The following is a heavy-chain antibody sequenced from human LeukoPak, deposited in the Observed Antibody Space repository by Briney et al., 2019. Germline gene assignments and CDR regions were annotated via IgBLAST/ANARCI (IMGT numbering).Heavy chain of an antibody. CDR1: AFTFNTYW. Sequence: TGGSLRLSCAASAFTFNTYWMHWVRQVPGRGLEWVSRINGDESSTNYADSVKGRFTISRDNSKNTLYLQMNSLRAEDTAVYYCAKAGYSSGWYELKYYFDYWGQGTLVTVSS. CDR2: INGDESST. J-gene: IGHJ4*02. D-gene: IGHD6-19*01. CDR3: AKAGYSSGWYELKYYFDY. V-gene: IGHV3-74*01.